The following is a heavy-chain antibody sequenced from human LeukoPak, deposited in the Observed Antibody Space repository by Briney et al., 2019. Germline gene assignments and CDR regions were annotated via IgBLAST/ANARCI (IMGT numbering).Heavy chain of an antibody. CDR1: GGSISSYY. V-gene: IGHV4-59*01. D-gene: IGHD5-12*01. CDR3: ARVTGYMVEDYFDY. J-gene: IGHJ4*02. Sequence: SETLSLTCTVSGGSISSYYWSWIRQPPGKGLEWIGYIYYSGSTNYNPSLKSRVTISVDTSKNQFSLRLSSVTAADTAVYYCARVTGYMVEDYFDYWGQGTLVTVSS. CDR2: IYYSGST.